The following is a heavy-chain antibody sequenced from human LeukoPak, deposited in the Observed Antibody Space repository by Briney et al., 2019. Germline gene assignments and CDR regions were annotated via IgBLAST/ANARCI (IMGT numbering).Heavy chain of an antibody. CDR3: ARVAEAAAFDS. CDR2: IMKDGSAS. D-gene: IGHD6-13*01. V-gene: IGHV3-7*01. CDR1: GFTFSSYW. Sequence: GGSLRLSCAASGFTFSSYWMGWVRPAPGKGLEWVANIMKDGSASNYVDSVKGRFTISRDNAKNSLYLQMNNLRVEDTAVYYCARVAEAAAFDSWGQGTLVTVSS. J-gene: IGHJ4*02.